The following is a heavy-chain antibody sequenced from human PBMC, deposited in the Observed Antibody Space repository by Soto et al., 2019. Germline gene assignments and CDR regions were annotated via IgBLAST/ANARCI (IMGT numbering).Heavy chain of an antibody. CDR2: IFYTGTT. CDR1: GGSISYNSYY. D-gene: IGHD4-4*01. V-gene: IGHV4-39*02. J-gene: IGHJ5*02. CDR3: ATLVVLSTVANA. Sequence: SETLSLTCSVSGGSISYNSYYWGWIRQPPGKGLEWVGGIFYTGTTYYSPSLKDRVTISVDTSKNSFSLNLTSVTAADTAVYLCATLVVLSTVANAWGQGTMVTVSS.